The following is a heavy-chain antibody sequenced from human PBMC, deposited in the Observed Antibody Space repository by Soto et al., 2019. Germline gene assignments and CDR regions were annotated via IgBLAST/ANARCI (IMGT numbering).Heavy chain of an antibody. CDR3: VRGSGNYGT. V-gene: IGHV4-38-2*01. CDR1: GYSISSGYY. CDR2: IYHDGST. J-gene: IGHJ4*02. D-gene: IGHD4-17*01. Sequence: KTSETLSLTCAVSGYSISSGYYWGWVRQPPGKGLEWIGSIYHDGSTYYNPSLKSRVTISVDTSKNQFSLKLNSVTAADTAVYYCVRGSGNYGTWGQGTLVTVSS.